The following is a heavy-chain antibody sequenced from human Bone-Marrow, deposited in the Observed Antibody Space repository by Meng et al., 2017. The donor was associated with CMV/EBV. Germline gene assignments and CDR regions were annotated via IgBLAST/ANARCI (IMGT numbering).Heavy chain of an antibody. Sequence: GSLRLSCTVSGGSISSYYWSWIRQPPGKGLEWIGYIYYTGSSHYNPSLESRVTISVDASKNQFFLRLSSVTAADTAVYYCAVGAFRSYFDYWGQGLLVTVSS. CDR1: GGSISSYY. V-gene: IGHV4-59*01. D-gene: IGHD4/OR15-4a*01. J-gene: IGHJ4*02. CDR3: AVGAFRSYFDY. CDR2: IYYTGSS.